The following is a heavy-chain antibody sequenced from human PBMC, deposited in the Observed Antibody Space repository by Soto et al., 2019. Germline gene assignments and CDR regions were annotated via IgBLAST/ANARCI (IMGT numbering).Heavy chain of an antibody. Sequence: PGESLKISCVGSGFSFSRYTVGWVRQVPGKGLEWMGVIHPGDSDTIYSPSFQGQVTISADKSISTAYLQWSSLKASDTAMYYCLLPYGDTSYYYYAMDVWGQGTTVTVSS. CDR1: GFSFSRYT. D-gene: IGHD4-17*01. CDR2: IHPGDSDT. CDR3: LLPYGDTSYYYYAMDV. V-gene: IGHV5-51*01. J-gene: IGHJ6*02.